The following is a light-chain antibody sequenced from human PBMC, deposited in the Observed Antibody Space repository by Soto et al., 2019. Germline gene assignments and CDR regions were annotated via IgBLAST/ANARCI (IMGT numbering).Light chain of an antibody. CDR3: QRYNSYSEA. CDR2: KAS. CDR1: QTISSW. Sequence: DIQMTQSPSTLSGSVGDRVTITCRASQTISSWLAWYQQKPGKAPKLLIYKASTLKSGVPSRFSGSGSGTEFTLTISRLQPDDFATYYCQRYNSYSEAFGQGTKVEL. J-gene: IGKJ1*01. V-gene: IGKV1-5*03.